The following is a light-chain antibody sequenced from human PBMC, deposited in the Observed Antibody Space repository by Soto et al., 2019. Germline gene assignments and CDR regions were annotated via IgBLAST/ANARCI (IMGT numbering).Light chain of an antibody. CDR3: SSYTSSSTHV. V-gene: IGLV2-14*03. Sequence: ALTQPASVSGSPGQSITISCTGTSSDIGSFTFVSWYQQHPGKVPKPMIFDVNRRPSGVSDRFSGSKSGNTASLTISGLQAEDEGDYYCSSYTSSSTHVFGSGTKLTVL. J-gene: IGLJ1*01. CDR1: SSDIGSFTF. CDR2: DVN.